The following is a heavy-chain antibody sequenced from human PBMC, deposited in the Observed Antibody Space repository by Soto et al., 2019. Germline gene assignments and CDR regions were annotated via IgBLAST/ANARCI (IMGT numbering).Heavy chain of an antibody. V-gene: IGHV4-59*01. CDR3: ARSWINATTLDY. CDR2: IYYSGSP. Sequence: WETLSLTCTVSGGSISSYYWSWIRQPPGKGLEWIGYIYYSGSPNYNPSLKRRVTISVDTSKNQLSLKLSSVTVANTAVYYCARSWINATTLDYWGQGTLVSVSS. D-gene: IGHD2-2*03. CDR1: GGSISSYY. J-gene: IGHJ4*02.